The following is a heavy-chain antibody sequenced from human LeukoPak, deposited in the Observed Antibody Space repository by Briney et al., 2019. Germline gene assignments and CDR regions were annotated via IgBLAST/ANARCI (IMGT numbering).Heavy chain of an antibody. D-gene: IGHD2-2*01. J-gene: IGHJ5*02. CDR3: ARDFSAQVPVTIHDNWFDP. Sequence: GGSLRLSCAASGFTFRSYWMSWLRQAPGKGPEWVANISQDGSEKYYMDSVKGRFTISRDNAKKSLYLQMNSLRADDTAMYYCARDFSAQVPVTIHDNWFDPWGQGTLVIVSS. CDR2: ISQDGSEK. CDR1: GFTFRSYW. V-gene: IGHV3-7*01.